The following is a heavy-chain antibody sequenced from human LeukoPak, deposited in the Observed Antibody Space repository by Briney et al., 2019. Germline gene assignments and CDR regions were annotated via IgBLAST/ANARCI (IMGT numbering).Heavy chain of an antibody. CDR2: VNPNSGHT. CDR1: GYTFTSYD. CDR3: ARGAPGSYCSGGSCPYFDY. Sequence: ASVKVSCTASGYTFTSYDVNWVRQAPGQGLEWMGWVNPNSGHTGYAQKFQGRVTMPTNTSIGTAYMERISLRSEDTAVYYCARGAPGSYCSGGSCPYFDYWGQGTLVSVSS. D-gene: IGHD2-15*01. J-gene: IGHJ4*02. V-gene: IGHV1-8*01.